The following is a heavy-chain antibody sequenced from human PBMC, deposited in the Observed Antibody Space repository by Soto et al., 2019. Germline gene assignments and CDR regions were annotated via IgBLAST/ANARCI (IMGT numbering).Heavy chain of an antibody. J-gene: IGHJ4*02. V-gene: IGHV1-46*01. CDR2: INPSGGST. CDR1: GYTFTSYY. D-gene: IGHD3-10*01. CDR3: AREYVSETSFEY. Sequence: ASVKVSCKASGYTFTSYYVHWVRQAPGQGLEWMGVINPSGGSTTSAQRFQGRVTMTRDTSTRTVYMELSSLRSEDTAVYFCAREYVSETSFEYWGQGTLVTVSS.